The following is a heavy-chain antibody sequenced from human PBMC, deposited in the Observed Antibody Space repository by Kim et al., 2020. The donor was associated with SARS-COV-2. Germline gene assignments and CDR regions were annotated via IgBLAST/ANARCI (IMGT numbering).Heavy chain of an antibody. Sequence: SETLSLTCTVSAGSISSSSYYWGWIRQPPGKGLEWIGSIYYSGSTYYNPSLKSRVTISVDTSKNQFSLKLSSVTAADTAVYYCARLRDSSGYPHDAFDIWGQGTTVTVSS. V-gene: IGHV4-39*01. D-gene: IGHD3-22*01. J-gene: IGHJ3*02. CDR1: AGSISSSSYY. CDR2: IYYSGST. CDR3: ARLRDSSGYPHDAFDI.